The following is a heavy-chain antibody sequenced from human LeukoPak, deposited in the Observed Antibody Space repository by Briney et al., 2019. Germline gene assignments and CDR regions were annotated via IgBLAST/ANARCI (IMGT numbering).Heavy chain of an antibody. Sequence: SETLSLTCTVSGGSISSGDYYWSWIRQHPGKGLEWIGYIYYSGSTYYNPSLKSRVTISIDTSKTQFSLKLNSVTAADTAVYYCARDKRNDSGSYYNAAGYYGMDVWGQGTTVTVSS. J-gene: IGHJ6*02. D-gene: IGHD3-10*01. CDR3: ARDKRNDSGSYYNAAGYYGMDV. CDR2: IYYSGST. CDR1: GGSISSGDYY. V-gene: IGHV4-31*03.